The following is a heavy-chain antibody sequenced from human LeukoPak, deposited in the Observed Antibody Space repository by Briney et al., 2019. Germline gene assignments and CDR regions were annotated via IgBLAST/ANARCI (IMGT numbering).Heavy chain of an antibody. J-gene: IGHJ1*01. D-gene: IGHD6-6*01. CDR3: AKDRLSVRYSSSRAEYFQH. CDR1: GFTFSSYA. CDR2: ISGSGGST. Sequence: GGSLRLSCAASGFTFSSYAMSWVRQAPGKGLEWVSVISGSGGSTYYADSVKGRFTISRDNSKNTLYLQMNSLRAEDTAVYYCAKDRLSVRYSSSRAEYFQHWGQGTLVTVSS. V-gene: IGHV3-23*01.